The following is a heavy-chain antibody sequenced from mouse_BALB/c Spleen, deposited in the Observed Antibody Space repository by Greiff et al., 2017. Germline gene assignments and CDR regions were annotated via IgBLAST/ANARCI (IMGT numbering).Heavy chain of an antibody. CDR2: IYPGNVNT. CDR3: ARDATYFDY. V-gene: IGHV1S56*01. J-gene: IGHJ2*01. CDR1: GYTFTSYY. Sequence: VQLQQSGPELVKPGASVRISCKASGYTFTSYYIHWVKQRPGQGLEWIGWIYPGNVNTKYNEKFKGKATLTADKSSSTAYMQLSSLTSEDSAVYFCARDATYFDYWGQGTTLTVSS.